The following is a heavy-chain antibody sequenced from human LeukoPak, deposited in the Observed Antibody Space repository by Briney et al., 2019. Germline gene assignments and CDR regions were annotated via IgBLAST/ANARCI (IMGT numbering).Heavy chain of an antibody. V-gene: IGHV3-23*01. J-gene: IGHJ4*02. CDR2: ISGGGGST. CDR3: AKQRGSSWYRDNFDY. D-gene: IGHD6-13*01. Sequence: PGGSLRLSCAVSGFTFSSHVMSWVRQAPGKGLEWVSTISGGGGSTYYADSVKGRFTVSRDNSKNTLSLQMNNLGAEDTAVYFCAKQRGSSWYRDNFDYWGQGTLVTVSS. CDR1: GFTFSSHV.